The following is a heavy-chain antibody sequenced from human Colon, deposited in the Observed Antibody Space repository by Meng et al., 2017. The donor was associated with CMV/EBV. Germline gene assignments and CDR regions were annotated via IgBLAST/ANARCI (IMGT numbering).Heavy chain of an antibody. CDR1: GFTFNTYS. CDR2: VNTGNGNT. V-gene: IGHV1-3*04. CDR3: ARGYTSGCRDY. Sequence: SCKASGFTFNTYSIDWVRQAPGQRLEWMEWVNTGNGNTKYSRNYQGRVTIKRDSSATTTYMELNSLTSEDTAVYYCARGYTSGCRDYWGQGTLVTVSS. J-gene: IGHJ4*02. D-gene: IGHD6-19*01.